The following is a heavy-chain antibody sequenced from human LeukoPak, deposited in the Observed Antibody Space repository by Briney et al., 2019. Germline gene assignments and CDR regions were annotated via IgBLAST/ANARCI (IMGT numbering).Heavy chain of an antibody. Sequence: APVTVSCTASAYTFTTYGISWVRQAPGQGPEWMGWISPHTGNTNYAPTFQGRVTMTTDTSTSTAYMEVRSLRSDDTAVYYCGRDHRAQYYNSRGYVDYWGQGTLVTVSS. CDR3: GRDHRAQYYNSRGYVDY. CDR2: ISPHTGNT. D-gene: IGHD3-22*01. CDR1: AYTFTTYG. J-gene: IGHJ4*01. V-gene: IGHV1-18*01.